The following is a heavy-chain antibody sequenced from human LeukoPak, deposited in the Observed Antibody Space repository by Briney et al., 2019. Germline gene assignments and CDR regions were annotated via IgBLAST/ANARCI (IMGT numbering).Heavy chain of an antibody. Sequence: SETLSLTCAVSGYSLSSGYYWGWIRQPPGKGLEWIGSIYHSGSTYYNPSLKSRVTISVDTSKNQFSLKLSSVTAADTAVYYCARLLTYCSSTSCFFSAFDIWGQGTMVTVSS. J-gene: IGHJ3*02. CDR2: IYHSGST. CDR1: GYSLSSGYY. CDR3: ARLLTYCSSTSCFFSAFDI. V-gene: IGHV4-38-2*01. D-gene: IGHD2-2*01.